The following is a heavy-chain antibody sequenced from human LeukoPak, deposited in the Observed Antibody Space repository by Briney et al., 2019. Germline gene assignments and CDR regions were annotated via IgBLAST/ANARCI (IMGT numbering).Heavy chain of an antibody. CDR1: GGSISSYY. V-gene: IGHV4-59*08. CDR2: FYYSGST. Sequence: SETLSLTCTVSGGSISSYYWSWIRQSPGKGLEWIGYFYYSGSTSYNPSLNSRVTISVDTSKNQFSLRVSSVTAADTAVYYCARYGDHIDYWGRGTLVTVSS. CDR3: ARYGDHIDY. J-gene: IGHJ4*02. D-gene: IGHD4-17*01.